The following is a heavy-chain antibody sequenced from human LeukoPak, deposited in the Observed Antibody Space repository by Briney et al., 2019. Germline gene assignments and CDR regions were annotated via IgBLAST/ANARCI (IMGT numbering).Heavy chain of an antibody. Sequence: PGGSLRLSCAASGFTFSDYAMNWVRQAPGKGLDWVSAISGSGSSTYYADSVKGRFTISRDNSKNTVYLQMNSLRAEDTAIYYCAKSAPVVVVTYGMDVWGQGTTVTVSS. CDR1: GFTFSDYA. D-gene: IGHD2-15*01. CDR2: ISGSGSST. J-gene: IGHJ6*02. CDR3: AKSAPVVVVTYGMDV. V-gene: IGHV3-23*01.